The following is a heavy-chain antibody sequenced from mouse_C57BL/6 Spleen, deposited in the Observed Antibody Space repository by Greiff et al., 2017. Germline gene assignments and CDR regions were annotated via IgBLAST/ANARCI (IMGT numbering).Heavy chain of an antibody. D-gene: IGHD2-2*01. J-gene: IGHJ4*01. CDR3: ARRLENAMDY. V-gene: IGHV1-52*01. CDR1: GYTFTSYW. Sequence: QVQLQQPGAELVRPGSSVKLSCKASGYTFTSYWMHWVKQRPIQGLEWIGNITPSDSDTHYNQNFKDKATLKVDKSSSTAYMQLSSLTSEDYAVYYCARRLENAMDYWGQGTSVTVSS. CDR2: ITPSDSDT.